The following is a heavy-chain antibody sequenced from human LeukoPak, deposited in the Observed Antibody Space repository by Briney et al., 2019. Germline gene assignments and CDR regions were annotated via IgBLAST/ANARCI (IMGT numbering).Heavy chain of an antibody. J-gene: IGHJ4*02. CDR2: IYHSGST. V-gene: IGHV4-38-2*02. Sequence: PSETLSLTCTVSGYSISSGYYWGWIQQPPGKGLEWIGSIYHSGSTYYNPSLKSRVTISVDTSKNQFSLKLSSVTAADTAVYYCARGARYYDSSGYYLDYWGQGTLVTVSS. CDR3: ARGARYYDSSGYYLDY. D-gene: IGHD3-22*01. CDR1: GYSISSGYY.